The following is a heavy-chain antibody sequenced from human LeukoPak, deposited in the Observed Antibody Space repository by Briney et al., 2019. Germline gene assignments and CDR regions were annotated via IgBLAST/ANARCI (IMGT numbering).Heavy chain of an antibody. CDR2: IYYSGST. D-gene: IGHD5-18*01. V-gene: IGHV4-59*08. J-gene: IGHJ4*02. Sequence: SETLSLTCTVSGGSISSYYWSLIRQPPGKGLEWIGYIYYSGSTNYNPSLKSRVTISVDTSKNQFSLKLSSVTAADTAVYYCARQLWSPYYFDYWGQGTLVTVSS. CDR3: ARQLWSPYYFDY. CDR1: GGSISSYY.